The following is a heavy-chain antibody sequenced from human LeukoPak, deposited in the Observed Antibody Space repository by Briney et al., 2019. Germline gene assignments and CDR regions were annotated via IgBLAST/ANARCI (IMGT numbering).Heavy chain of an antibody. J-gene: IGHJ4*02. D-gene: IGHD3-16*01. Sequence: SETLSLTCTVSGGSISSYYWSWIRQSSGKGLEWIGYIYDGGSTKYNPSLKSRATISVDTSNNQFSLKLSSVTAADTAVYYCARGEYGGADYWGQGALVTVSS. CDR3: ARGEYGGADY. CDR2: IYDGGST. CDR1: GGSISSYY. V-gene: IGHV4-59*12.